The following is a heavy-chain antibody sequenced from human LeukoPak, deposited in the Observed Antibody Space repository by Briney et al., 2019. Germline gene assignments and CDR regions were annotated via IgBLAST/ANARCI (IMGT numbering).Heavy chain of an antibody. D-gene: IGHD3-10*01. CDR3: ARDYSGSGSYGCFDP. Sequence: PGGSLRLSCAASGFTFSDYYMSRIRQAPGKGLEWVSYISSSGSTISYADSVNGRFTISRDNAKNSLYLQMNSLRAEDTAVYYCARDYSGSGSYGCFDPWGQGTLVTVSS. J-gene: IGHJ5*02. V-gene: IGHV3-11*01. CDR1: GFTFSDYY. CDR2: ISSSGSTI.